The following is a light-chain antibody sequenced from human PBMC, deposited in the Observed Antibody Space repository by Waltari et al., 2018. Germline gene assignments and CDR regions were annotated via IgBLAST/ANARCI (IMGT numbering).Light chain of an antibody. CDR3: QQYNTGPPCT. J-gene: IGKJ1*01. CDR1: QSISFN. V-gene: IGKV3-15*01. CDR2: GAS. Sequence: EIVMTQSPATLSVSPGERATLSCRASQSISFNLAWYQQKPGQAPRLLIYGASTRASGIPARVSGSVSGTDFRLTISSLQSEDFAVYFCQQYNTGPPCTFGQGTKVEVK.